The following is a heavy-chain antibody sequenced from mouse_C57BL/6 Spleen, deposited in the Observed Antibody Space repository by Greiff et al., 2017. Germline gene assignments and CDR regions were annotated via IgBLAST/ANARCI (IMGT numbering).Heavy chain of an antibody. Sequence: EVKVEESGGGLVQPGGSMKLSCVASGFTFSNYWMNWVRQSPEKGLEWVAQIRLKSDNYATHYAESVKGRLTISRDESKSSVYLQMNNLRAEDTGIYYCTVFGSSSWFAYWGQGTLVTVSA. V-gene: IGHV6-3*01. J-gene: IGHJ3*01. CDR3: TVFGSSSWFAY. D-gene: IGHD1-1*01. CDR1: GFTFSNYW. CDR2: IRLKSDNYAT.